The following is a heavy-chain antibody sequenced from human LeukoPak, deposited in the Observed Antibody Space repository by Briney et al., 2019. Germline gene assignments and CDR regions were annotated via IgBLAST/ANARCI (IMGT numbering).Heavy chain of an antibody. CDR3: ARDPGVLSLASHYYYYMDV. Sequence: ASVKVSCKASGYTFTSCGISWVRQAPGQGLEWMGWISAYNGNTNYAQKLQGRVTMTTDTSTSTAYMELSSLRSEDTAVYYCARDPGVLSLASHYYYYMDVWGRGTTVAVSS. D-gene: IGHD2-8*01. CDR2: ISAYNGNT. CDR1: GYTFTSCG. J-gene: IGHJ6*03. V-gene: IGHV1-18*01.